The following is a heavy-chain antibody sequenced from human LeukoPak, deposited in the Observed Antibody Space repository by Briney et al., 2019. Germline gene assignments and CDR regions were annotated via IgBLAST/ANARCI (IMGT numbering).Heavy chain of an antibody. CDR2: IYIVGST. D-gene: IGHD2-15*01. J-gene: IGHJ3*02. CDR1: GFSLSRNY. Sequence: GGSLRLSCAASGFSLSRNYMSWVRQAPGKGLEWVSFIYIVGSTYYSDSVNVRFTISRDNSKITLYLQMNSLRAEDTAVYYCVSDFGISVGDSFDIWGQGTMVTVSS. CDR3: VSDFGISVGDSFDI. V-gene: IGHV3-66*01.